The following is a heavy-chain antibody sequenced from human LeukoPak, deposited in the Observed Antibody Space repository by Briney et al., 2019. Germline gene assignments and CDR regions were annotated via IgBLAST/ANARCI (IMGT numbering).Heavy chain of an antibody. CDR3: ARVGYYDSSGYPRY. J-gene: IGHJ4*02. D-gene: IGHD3-22*01. CDR2: INPNSGST. CDR1: GYTFTGYY. V-gene: IGHV1-2*02. Sequence: ASVKVSCTASGYTFTGYYMHWVRQAPGQGLEWMGWINPNSGSTNYARKFQGRVTMTRDTSISTAYVELSRLRSDDTAVYYCARVGYYDSSGYPRYWGQGTLVTVSS.